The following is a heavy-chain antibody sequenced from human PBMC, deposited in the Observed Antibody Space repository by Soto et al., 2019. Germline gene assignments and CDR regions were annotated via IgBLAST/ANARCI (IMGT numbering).Heavy chain of an antibody. CDR2: IHPGDSDT. CDR1: GYIFTNSW. D-gene: IGHD2-2*01. V-gene: IGHV5-51*01. CDR3: ARLQAAMPAAAGMDV. J-gene: IGHJ6*02. Sequence: GESLKISCKGSGYIFTNSWIGWVRQMPGKGLEWMGIIHPGDSDTRYSPSFQGQVTISADKSITTAYLQWSSLTASDTAMYYCARLQAAMPAAAGMDVWGQGTAVTVSS.